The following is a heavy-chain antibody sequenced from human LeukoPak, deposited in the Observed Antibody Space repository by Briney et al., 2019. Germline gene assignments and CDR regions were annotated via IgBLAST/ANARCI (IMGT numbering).Heavy chain of an antibody. V-gene: IGHV1-8*01. CDR2: MNPNSGNT. CDR1: GYTFISYD. CDR3: ARDGAAAGYYYYGMDV. D-gene: IGHD6-13*01. Sequence: ASVKVSCKASGYTFISYDINWVRQATGQGLEWMGWMNPNSGNTGYAQKFQGRVTMTRNTSISTAYMELSSLRSEDTAVYYCARDGAAAGYYYYGMDVWGQGTTVTVSS. J-gene: IGHJ6*02.